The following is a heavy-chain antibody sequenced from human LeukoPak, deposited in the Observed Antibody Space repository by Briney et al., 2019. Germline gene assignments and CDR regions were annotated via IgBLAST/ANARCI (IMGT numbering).Heavy chain of an antibody. J-gene: IGHJ4*02. Sequence: LSEPLSLTGALYGGLFSGHYWSWIPSPPGKGLEWIGEIIHSGNTIDNPPLKSRLHISVDTSKNQFSLKLSSVTAADTAVYYCARGLMMAVAGRREFHYWGQGTLVTVSS. CDR1: GGLFSGHY. D-gene: IGHD6-13*01. V-gene: IGHV4-34*01. CDR2: IIHSGNT. CDR3: ARGLMMAVAGRREFHY.